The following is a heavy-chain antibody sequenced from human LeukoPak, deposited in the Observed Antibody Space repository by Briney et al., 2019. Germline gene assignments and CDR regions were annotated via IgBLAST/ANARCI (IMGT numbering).Heavy chain of an antibody. D-gene: IGHD4-17*01. J-gene: IGHJ4*02. Sequence: SETLSLTCTVSGGSISSSSYYWGWIRQPPGKGLEWIGSIYYSVSTYYNPSLKSRVTISVDTSKNQFSLKLSSVTAAGTAVYYCAGVPTVTFFDYWGQGTLVTVSS. V-gene: IGHV4-39*07. CDR3: AGVPTVTFFDY. CDR1: GGSISSSSYY. CDR2: IYYSVST.